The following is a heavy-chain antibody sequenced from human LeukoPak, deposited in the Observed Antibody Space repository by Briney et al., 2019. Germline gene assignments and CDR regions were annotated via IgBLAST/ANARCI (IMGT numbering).Heavy chain of an antibody. CDR3: ARAQYYDFWSGYYTSYYYYYMDV. CDR2: ISGSGGST. V-gene: IGHV3-23*01. CDR1: GFTFSSYA. J-gene: IGHJ6*03. Sequence: GGSLRLSCAASGFTFSSYAMSWVRQAPGKGLEWVSAISGSGGSTYYADSVKGRFTISRDNSKNSLYLQMNSLRAEDTAVYYCARAQYYDFWSGYYTSYYYYYMDVWGKGTTVTVSS. D-gene: IGHD3-3*01.